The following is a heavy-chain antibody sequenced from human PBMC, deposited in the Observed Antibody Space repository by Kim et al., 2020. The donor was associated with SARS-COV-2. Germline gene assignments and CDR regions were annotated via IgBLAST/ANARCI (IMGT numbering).Heavy chain of an antibody. Sequence: GGSLRLSCAASGFTFSNAWMSWVRQAPGKGLEWVGRIKKKSDVGTINYAAPVKGRFTISRDDAKNTMYLQMNSLRSEATAVYYCTSGLGRTDFDYWGQGT. CDR2: IKKKSDVGTI. CDR1: GFTFSNAW. J-gene: IGHJ4*02. D-gene: IGHD2-21*01. CDR3: TSGLGRTDFDY. V-gene: IGHV3-15*01.